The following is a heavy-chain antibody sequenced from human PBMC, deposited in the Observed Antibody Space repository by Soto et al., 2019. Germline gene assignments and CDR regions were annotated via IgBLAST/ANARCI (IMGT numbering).Heavy chain of an antibody. CDR1: AYSVTSNSAA. J-gene: IGHJ6*02. CDR2: TYYRSKWYN. Sequence: PSQTLSLTCAISAYSVTSNSAAWNWIRQSPSRGLEWLGRTYYRSKWYNDYAVSVKSRITTNPDTSKNQFSLQLNSVTPEDTAVYYCARDLLTGEVRYYYYGMDVWGQGSTVTVSS. CDR3: ARDLLTGEVRYYYYGMDV. D-gene: IGHD3-9*01. V-gene: IGHV6-1*01.